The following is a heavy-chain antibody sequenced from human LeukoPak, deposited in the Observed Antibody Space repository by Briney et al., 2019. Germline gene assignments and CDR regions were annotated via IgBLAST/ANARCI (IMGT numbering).Heavy chain of an antibody. J-gene: IGHJ6*02. Sequence: ASVKVSCKASGYTFTGYYMHRVRQAPGQGLEWMGWINPNSGGTNYAQKFQGRVTMTRDTSISTAYMELSRLRSDDAAVYYCARERCSGGSCYSPDYYYGMDVWGQGTTVTVSS. CDR3: ARERCSGGSCYSPDYYYGMDV. V-gene: IGHV1-2*02. CDR2: INPNSGGT. D-gene: IGHD2-15*01. CDR1: GYTFTGYY.